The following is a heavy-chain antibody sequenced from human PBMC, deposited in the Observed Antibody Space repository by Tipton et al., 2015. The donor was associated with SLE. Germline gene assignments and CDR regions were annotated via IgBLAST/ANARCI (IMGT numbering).Heavy chain of an antibody. CDR1: GGSISSSSYY. D-gene: IGHD2-21*01. CDR2: IYYSGST. J-gene: IGHJ3*02. CDR3: AREVIAVSDSDAFDI. Sequence: TLSLTCTVSGGSISSSSYYWGWIRQPPGKGLEWIGSIYYSGSTYYNPSLKSRVTISVDTSKNQFSLKLSSVTAADTAVYYCAREVIAVSDSDAFDIWGQGTVITVSS. V-gene: IGHV4-39*07.